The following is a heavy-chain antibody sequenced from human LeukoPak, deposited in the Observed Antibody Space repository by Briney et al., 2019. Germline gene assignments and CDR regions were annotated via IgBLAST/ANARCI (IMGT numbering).Heavy chain of an antibody. CDR3: AKDHPRIAVADDAFDI. J-gene: IGHJ3*02. Sequence: GGSLRLSCAASGFTFSSYALSWVRQAPGKGLEWVSAISGSGGSTYYADSVKGRFTISRDNSKNTLYLQMNSLRAEDTAVYYCAKDHPRIAVADDAFDIWGQGTMVTVSS. V-gene: IGHV3-23*01. CDR1: GFTFSSYA. D-gene: IGHD6-19*01. CDR2: ISGSGGST.